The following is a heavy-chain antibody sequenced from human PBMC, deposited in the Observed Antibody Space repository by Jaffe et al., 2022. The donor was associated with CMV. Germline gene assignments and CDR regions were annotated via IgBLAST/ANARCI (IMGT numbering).Heavy chain of an antibody. J-gene: IGHJ6*02. Sequence: EVQLVESGGGLVRPGGSLRLSCAASGFTFSDYNMNWVRQAPGKGLECVSSISSYSGSIFYADSVKGRFTISRDNARHSLYLQINSLTAEDTAVYYCARDSHYDNRALSSAMDVWGQGTTVTVSS. D-gene: IGHD3-22*01. CDR3: ARDSHYDNRALSSAMDV. CDR2: ISSYSGSI. V-gene: IGHV3-21*01. CDR1: GFTFSDYN.